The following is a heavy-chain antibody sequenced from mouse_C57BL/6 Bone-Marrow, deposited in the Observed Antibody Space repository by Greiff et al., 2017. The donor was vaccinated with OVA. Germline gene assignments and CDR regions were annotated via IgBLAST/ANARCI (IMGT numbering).Heavy chain of an antibody. D-gene: IGHD1-1*01. CDR2: INPYNGGT. J-gene: IGHJ2*01. V-gene: IGHV1-19*01. CDR1: GYTFTDYY. Sequence: VQLQQSGPVLVKPGASVKMSCKASGYTFTDYYMNWVKQSHGKSLEWIGVINPYNGGTSYNQKFKGKATLTVDKSSSTAYMVLNSLTSEDSAVYYCARDYYGSNDYWGQGTTLTVSS. CDR3: ARDYYGSNDY.